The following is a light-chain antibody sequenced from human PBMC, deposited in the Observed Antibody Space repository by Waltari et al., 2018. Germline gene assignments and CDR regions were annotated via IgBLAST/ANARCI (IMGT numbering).Light chain of an antibody. CDR1: SSDLGGYDF. V-gene: IGLV2-8*01. CDR2: EVS. J-gene: IGLJ2*01. Sequence: QSALTQPPSASGSPGQSVTISCTGTSSDLGGYDFVSWYQHHPGKAPKLMIYEVSKRPSGGPDRFSGAKSGNTAARTVSGLQAEDEADYYCSSYVGSNNPVFGGGTKLTVL. CDR3: SSYVGSNNPV.